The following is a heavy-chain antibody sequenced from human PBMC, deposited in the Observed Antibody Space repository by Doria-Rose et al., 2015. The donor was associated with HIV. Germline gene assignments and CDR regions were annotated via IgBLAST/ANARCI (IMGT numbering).Heavy chain of an antibody. Sequence: TCAFYGGSFNAYYWTWIRQPPGKGLEWIGEINHLEDTSYNPSLNSRVTISIDTSKNQFSLNLTSVTAADTAVYYCARSGGRITDYWGQGTLVTVSS. V-gene: IGHV4-34*01. CDR3: ARSGGRITDY. J-gene: IGHJ4*02. CDR1: GGSFNAYY. CDR2: INHLEDT.